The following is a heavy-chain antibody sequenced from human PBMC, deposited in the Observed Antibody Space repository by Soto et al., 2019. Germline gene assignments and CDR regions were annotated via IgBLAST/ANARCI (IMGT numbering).Heavy chain of an antibody. D-gene: IGHD3-9*01. CDR2: MTSDGSSK. Sequence: QMQLLESGGGVVQPGKALRLSCAASGFAFNSHSMHWVRQAPGKGLEWLALMTSDGSSKFYADSVKGRCTNSRDNSKNTLYLEMNSLRSEDTAVYSCARDRVIRYTGYELDLWGQGTLVTVSS. CDR3: ARDRVIRYTGYELDL. J-gene: IGHJ5*02. V-gene: IGHV3-30-3*01. CDR1: GFAFNSHS.